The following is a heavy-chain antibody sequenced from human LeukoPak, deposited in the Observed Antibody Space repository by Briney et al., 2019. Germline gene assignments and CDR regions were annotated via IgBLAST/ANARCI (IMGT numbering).Heavy chain of an antibody. J-gene: IGHJ4*02. Sequence: PGPTLVNPTHTLTLTCTFSGFALNTRGVGVAWIRQPPGKALERLALISWNVDKRYSQSLKSRLTVTKDTSKDQVVLTITNLGPGDSATYYCAHYSRGFSSGSYYSDYWGQGTLVTVSS. V-gene: IGHV2-5*01. CDR2: ISWNVDK. D-gene: IGHD3-10*01. CDR3: AHYSRGFSSGSYYSDY. CDR1: GFALNTRGVG.